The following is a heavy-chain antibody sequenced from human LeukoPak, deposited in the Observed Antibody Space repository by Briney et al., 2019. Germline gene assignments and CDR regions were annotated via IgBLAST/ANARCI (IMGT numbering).Heavy chain of an antibody. D-gene: IGHD2-15*01. Sequence: PSETLSLTCAVYGAAFSGYYWSWIRQPPGKGLEWIGEIHHSGSINYNPSLKSRVTMSIDTSKSQFSLKLSSVNAADTAVYYCARVYCSGGSCYSRASDWLDRWGQGTLVTVSS. V-gene: IGHV4-34*01. CDR3: ARVYCSGGSCYSRASDWLDR. CDR2: IHHSGSI. J-gene: IGHJ5*02. CDR1: GAAFSGYY.